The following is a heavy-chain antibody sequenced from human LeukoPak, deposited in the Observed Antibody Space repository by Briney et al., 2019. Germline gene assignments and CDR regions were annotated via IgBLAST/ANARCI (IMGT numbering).Heavy chain of an antibody. Sequence: SQTLSLTCTVSGGSISSGDYYWSRIRQPPGKGLEWIGYIYYSGSTYYNPSLKSRVTISADTSKNQFSLKLSSVTAADTAVYYCARENSSSGYYYYMDVWGKGTTVTVSS. V-gene: IGHV4-30-4*08. CDR2: IYYSGST. J-gene: IGHJ6*03. CDR1: GGSISSGDYY. D-gene: IGHD6-6*01. CDR3: ARENSSSGYYYYMDV.